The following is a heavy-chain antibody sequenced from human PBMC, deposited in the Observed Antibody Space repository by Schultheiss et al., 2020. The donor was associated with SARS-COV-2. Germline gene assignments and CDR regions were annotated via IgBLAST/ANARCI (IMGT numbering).Heavy chain of an antibody. D-gene: IGHD3-22*01. CDR2: ISSNGGST. V-gene: IGHV3-64*01. CDR1: GFTFSSYS. J-gene: IGHJ4*02. CDR3: AKGRTTMIVVAPFDY. Sequence: GESLKISCAASGFTFSSYSMNWVRQAPGKGLEYVSAISSNGGSTYYANSVKGRFTISRDNAKNSLYLQMNSLRAEDTAVYYCAKGRTTMIVVAPFDYWGQGTLVTVSS.